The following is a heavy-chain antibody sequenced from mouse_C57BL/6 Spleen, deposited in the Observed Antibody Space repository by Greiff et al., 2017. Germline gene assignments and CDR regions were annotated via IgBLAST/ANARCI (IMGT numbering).Heavy chain of an antibody. Sequence: QVQLQQPGAELVRPGSSVKLSCKASGYTFTSYWMDWVQQRPGQGLEWIGNIYPSDSETHYNQKFKDKATLTVDKSSSTAYLQLSRLTSEDSAVYYCARLWDGYFGYWGQGTTLTVAS. CDR3: ARLWDGYFGY. CDR1: GYTFTSYW. V-gene: IGHV1-61*01. D-gene: IGHD4-1*01. CDR2: IYPSDSET. J-gene: IGHJ2*01.